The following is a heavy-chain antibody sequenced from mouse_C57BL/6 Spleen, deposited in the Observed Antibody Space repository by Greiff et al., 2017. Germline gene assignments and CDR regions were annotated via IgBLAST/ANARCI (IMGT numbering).Heavy chain of an antibody. CDR2: ISDGGSYT. CDR1: GFTFSSYA. D-gene: IGHD1-1*01. J-gene: IGHJ3*01. Sequence: DVMLVESGGGLVKPGGSLKLSCAASGFTFSSYAMSWVRQTPEKRLEWVATISDGGSYTYYPDNVKGRFTISRDNAKNNLYLQMSHLKSEDTAMYYCAREGYYYGSSGFAYWGQGTLVTVSA. CDR3: AREGYYYGSSGFAY. V-gene: IGHV5-4*01.